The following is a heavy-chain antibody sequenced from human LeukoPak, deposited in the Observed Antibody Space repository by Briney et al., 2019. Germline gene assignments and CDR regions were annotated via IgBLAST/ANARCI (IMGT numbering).Heavy chain of an antibody. J-gene: IGHJ4*02. Sequence: SVKVSCKASGGTFSSYAISWVRQAPGQGLEWMGGIIPIFGTANYAQKFQGRVTITADESTSTAYMELSSLRSEDTAVYYCASTPEYSSSASVDYWGQGTLVTVSS. CDR2: IIPIFGTA. CDR1: GGTFSSYA. V-gene: IGHV1-69*13. D-gene: IGHD6-6*01. CDR3: ASTPEYSSSASVDY.